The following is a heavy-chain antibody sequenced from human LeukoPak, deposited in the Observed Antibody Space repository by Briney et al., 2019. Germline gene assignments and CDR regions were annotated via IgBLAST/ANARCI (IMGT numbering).Heavy chain of an antibody. D-gene: IGHD2-21*01. CDR2: IYYSGST. CDR3: ARDTYCGGDCYSGDAFDI. V-gene: IGHV4-39*02. Sequence: PSETLSLTCTVSGGSISSSSYYWGWIRQPPGKGLEWIGSIYYSGSTYYNPSLKSRVTISVDTSKNQFSLKLSSVTAADTAVYYCARDTYCGGDCYSGDAFDIWGQGTMVTVSS. CDR1: GGSISSSSYY. J-gene: IGHJ3*02.